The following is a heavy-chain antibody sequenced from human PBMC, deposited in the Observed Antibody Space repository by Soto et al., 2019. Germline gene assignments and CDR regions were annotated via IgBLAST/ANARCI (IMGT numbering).Heavy chain of an antibody. Sequence: EVQQLESGGGLVQPGGSLRLSCAASGFTFSSYAMSWVRQAPGKGLEWVSAISGSGGSTYYADSVKGRFTISRDNSKNTLYLQMNSLRAEDTAVYYCASAAREYYYYGMDVWGQGTTVTVSS. CDR3: ASAAREYYYYGMDV. CDR2: ISGSGGST. V-gene: IGHV3-23*01. J-gene: IGHJ6*02. CDR1: GFTFSSYA.